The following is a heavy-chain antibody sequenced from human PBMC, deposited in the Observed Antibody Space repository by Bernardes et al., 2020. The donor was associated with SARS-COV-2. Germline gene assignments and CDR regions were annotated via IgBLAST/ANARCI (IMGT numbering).Heavy chain of an antibody. J-gene: IGHJ3*02. V-gene: IGHV3-23*01. CDR2: ISGSGGST. CDR3: AKNVVVVAATRFGAFDI. Sequence: GGSLRLSCAASGFTFSSYAMSWVRQAPGKGLEWVSAISGSGGSTYYADSVKSRFTISRDNSKNTLYLQMNSLRAEDTAVYYCAKNVVVVAATRFGAFDIWGQGTMVTVSS. CDR1: GFTFSSYA. D-gene: IGHD2-15*01.